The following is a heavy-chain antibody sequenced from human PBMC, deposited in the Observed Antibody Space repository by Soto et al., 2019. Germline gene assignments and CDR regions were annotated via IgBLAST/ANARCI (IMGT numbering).Heavy chain of an antibody. CDR2: MYHSGST. D-gene: IGHD2-2*01. J-gene: IGHJ4*02. CDR1: VGSISSGGYY. CDR3: ARVPDY. V-gene: IGHV4-30-2*01. Sequence: SETLSLTCTASVGSISSGGYYWSWIRQHPGKGLEWIGYMYHSGSTYYNPSLKSRVTISIDRSKNQFSLKLSSVTAADTAVYYCARVPDYWGQGILVTVSS.